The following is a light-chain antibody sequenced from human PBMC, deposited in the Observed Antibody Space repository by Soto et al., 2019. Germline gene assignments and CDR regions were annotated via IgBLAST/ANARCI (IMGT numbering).Light chain of an antibody. Sequence: SVLTQPPSVSGTPGQRVTISCSGGISNIATNYVHWFQQLPGTAPKVLSNRDNQRPSGVPDRFSGSKSGTSASLAISGLRSEDEAEYYCAAWDDTVRSYVFGTGTQLTVL. J-gene: IGLJ1*01. V-gene: IGLV1-47*01. CDR3: AAWDDTVRSYV. CDR2: RDN. CDR1: ISNIATNY.